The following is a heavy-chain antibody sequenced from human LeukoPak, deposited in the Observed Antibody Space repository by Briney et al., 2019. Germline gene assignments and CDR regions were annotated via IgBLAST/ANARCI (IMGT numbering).Heavy chain of an antibody. CDR2: LYHSDSA. D-gene: IGHD3-9*01. Sequence: PSETLSLTCAVSGYSISNGYYWVWIRQPPGRGLDWIGSLYHSDSAYYNTSLRSRVSMPVDTSKNQFSLTLSFVTAADTAVYYCARQHDTYYYHYIDVWGSATTVTVSS. CDR1: GYSISNGYY. V-gene: IGHV4-38-2*01. CDR3: ARQHDTYYYHYIDV. J-gene: IGHJ6*03.